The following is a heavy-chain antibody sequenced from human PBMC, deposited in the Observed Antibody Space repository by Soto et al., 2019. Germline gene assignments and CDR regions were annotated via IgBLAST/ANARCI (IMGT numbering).Heavy chain of an antibody. CDR1: GFTFSSYG. D-gene: IGHD5-18*01. J-gene: IGHJ4*02. Sequence: QVQLVESGGGVVQPGRSLRLSCAASGFTFSSYGMHWVRQAPGKGLEWVAVISYDGRNKYYADSVKGRFTISRDNSKNPLFLLMSSLRAEDTAVYYCAKEFAYSYGSGFDYWGQGMLVTVSS. CDR2: ISYDGRNK. V-gene: IGHV3-30*18. CDR3: AKEFAYSYGSGFDY.